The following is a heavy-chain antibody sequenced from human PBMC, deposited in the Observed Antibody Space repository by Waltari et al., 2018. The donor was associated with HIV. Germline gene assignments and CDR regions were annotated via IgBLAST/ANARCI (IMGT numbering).Heavy chain of an antibody. D-gene: IGHD7-27*01. CDR1: GYSFIGYV. Sequence: QVQLVQSGAEGKKPEASVKVSSKASGYSFIGYVIHWVRQAPGQGLEWMGWMNWNNGATHYAPKFQGRVTMTRDTSFNTAYMELSSLRSDDTAVYYCARDSKSTPNWEFDYWGQGTPVTVSS. V-gene: IGHV1-2*02. J-gene: IGHJ4*02. CDR3: ARDSKSTPNWEFDY. CDR2: MNWNNGAT.